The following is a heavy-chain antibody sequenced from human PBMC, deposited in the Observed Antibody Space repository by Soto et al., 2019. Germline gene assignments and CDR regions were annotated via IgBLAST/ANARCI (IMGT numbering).Heavy chain of an antibody. CDR3: AREAYCSSTSGYTVYYYYGMDV. CDR1: GDSVSSNSAA. V-gene: IGHV6-1*01. CDR2: TYYRSKWYN. Sequence: SQTLSLTCAISGDSVSSNSAAWNWIRQSPSRGLEWLGRTYYRSKWYNDYAVSVKSRITINPDTSKNQFSLQLNSVTPEDTAVYYCAREAYCSSTSGYTVYYYYGMDVWGQGTTVTVSS. J-gene: IGHJ6*02. D-gene: IGHD2-2*01.